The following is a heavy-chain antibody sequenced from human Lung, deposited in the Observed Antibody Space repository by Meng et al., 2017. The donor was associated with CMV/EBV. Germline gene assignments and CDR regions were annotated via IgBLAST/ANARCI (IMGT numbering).Heavy chain of an antibody. V-gene: IGHV3-30*14. J-gene: IGHJ4*02. CDR1: GFTFSRYA. Sequence: SCAASGFTFSRYAFHLVRQAPGKELEWVAVISFDGGTRYYADSVKGRFTISRDSSRNSLYLQLNSLRPEDTAVYYCAREYGSSSAFDYWGQGTLVTVSS. CDR2: ISFDGGTR. CDR3: AREYGSSSAFDY. D-gene: IGHD6-6*01.